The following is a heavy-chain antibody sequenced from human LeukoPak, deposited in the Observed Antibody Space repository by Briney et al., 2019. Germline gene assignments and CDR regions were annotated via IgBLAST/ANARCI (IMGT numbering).Heavy chain of an antibody. CDR1: GYSISSGYY. CDR3: ASSGYARKALDY. Sequence: SETLSLTCTVSGYSISSGYYWGWIRQPPGKGLEWIGSIYHSGSTYYNPSLKSRVTISVDTSKNQFSLKLSSVTAADTAVYYCASSGYARKALDYWGQGTLVTVSS. CDR2: IYHSGST. V-gene: IGHV4-38-2*02. D-gene: IGHD3-22*01. J-gene: IGHJ4*02.